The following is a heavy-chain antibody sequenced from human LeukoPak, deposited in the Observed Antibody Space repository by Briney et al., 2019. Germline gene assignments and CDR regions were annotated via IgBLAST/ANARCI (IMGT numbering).Heavy chain of an antibody. Sequence: PGGSLRLSCAASGFTFSSYDMHWVRQATGKGLEWVSAIGTAGDPYYPGSVKGRFTISRENAKNSLYLQMNSLRAGDTAVYYCARGITMVRGSPLYGMDVWGKGTTVTVSS. D-gene: IGHD3-10*01. V-gene: IGHV3-13*05. CDR1: GFTFSSYD. CDR2: IGTAGDP. CDR3: ARGITMVRGSPLYGMDV. J-gene: IGHJ6*04.